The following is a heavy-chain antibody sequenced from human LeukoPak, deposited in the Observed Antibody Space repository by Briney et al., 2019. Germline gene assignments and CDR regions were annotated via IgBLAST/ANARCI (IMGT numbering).Heavy chain of an antibody. Sequence: ASVKLSCKASGYTFTSYYINWVRQATGQGLEWMGWMNPNSVNTGYARKFQGRVTMTRDTSRTTAYMELSSLRSEDTAVYYCARGPNWNAGIYYLDYWGQGTLVTVSS. CDR3: ARGPNWNAGIYYLDY. D-gene: IGHD1-1*01. CDR2: MNPNSVNT. CDR1: GYTFTSYY. V-gene: IGHV1-8*01. J-gene: IGHJ4*02.